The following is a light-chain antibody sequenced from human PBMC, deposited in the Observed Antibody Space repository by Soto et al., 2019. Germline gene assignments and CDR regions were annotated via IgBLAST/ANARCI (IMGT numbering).Light chain of an antibody. CDR3: QQSSNWPLT. J-gene: IGKJ4*01. V-gene: IGKV3-11*01. Sequence: EIVLTQSPATLSLSPGERATLFCRASQSVSSYLAWYQQKPGQAPRLLIYDASNRATGIPARFSGSGSGTDFTLTISSLEPEDFAFYYCQQSSNWPLTFGGGTKVELK. CDR2: DAS. CDR1: QSVSSY.